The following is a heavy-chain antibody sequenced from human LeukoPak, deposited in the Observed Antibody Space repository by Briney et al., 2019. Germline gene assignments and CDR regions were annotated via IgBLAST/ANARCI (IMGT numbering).Heavy chain of an antibody. V-gene: IGHV4-30-2*01. CDR3: ARGGNQYYDFWSGFSRGIFDY. CDR2: IYHSGST. J-gene: IGHJ4*02. Sequence: SETLSLTCAVSGGSISSGGYSWSRIRQPPGKGLEWIGYIYHSGSTYYNPSLKSRVTISVDRSKNQFSLKLSSVTAADTAVYYYARGGNQYYDFWSGFSRGIFDYWGQGTLVTVSS. CDR1: GGSISSGGYS. D-gene: IGHD3-3*01.